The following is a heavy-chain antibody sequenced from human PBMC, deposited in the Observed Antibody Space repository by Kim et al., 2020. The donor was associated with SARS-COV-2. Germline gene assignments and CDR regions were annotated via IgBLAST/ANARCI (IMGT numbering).Heavy chain of an antibody. CDR2: IYYSGST. CDR1: GGSISSYY. CDR3: ARVHYYDFWSGYSRAGYYFDY. D-gene: IGHD3-3*01. J-gene: IGHJ4*02. V-gene: IGHV4-59*13. Sequence: SETLSLTCTVSGGSISSYYWSWIRQPPGKGLEWIGYIYYSGSTNYNPSLKSRVTISVDTSKNQFSLKLSSVTAADTAVYYCARVHYYDFWSGYSRAGYYFDYWGQGTLVTVSS.